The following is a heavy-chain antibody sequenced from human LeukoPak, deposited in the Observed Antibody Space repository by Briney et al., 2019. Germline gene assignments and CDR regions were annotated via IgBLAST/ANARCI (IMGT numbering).Heavy chain of an antibody. CDR2: ISYDGSNK. Sequence: GGSLTLSCAASGYPLSRCAMLCVRHATGRGREWAAVISYDGSNKYYADSVKGRFTTSRDNSKNTLYLQMNSLRAEDTAVYYCANLGSRDAFDIWGQGTMVTVSS. V-gene: IGHV3-30*04. CDR1: GYPLSRCA. D-gene: IGHD7-27*01. CDR3: ANLGSRDAFDI. J-gene: IGHJ3*02.